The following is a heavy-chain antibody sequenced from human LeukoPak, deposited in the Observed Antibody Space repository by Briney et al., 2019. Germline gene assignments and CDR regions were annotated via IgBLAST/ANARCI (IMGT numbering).Heavy chain of an antibody. CDR3: ARSPTLQQQLDY. Sequence: GGSLRLSCAASGFTFSSHSMNWVRQAPGKGLEWVSSISGSSSYIYYADSVKGRFTISRDNAKNSLYLQMNSLRAEDTAVYYCARSPTLQQQLDYWGQGTLVTVSS. D-gene: IGHD6-13*01. CDR2: ISGSSSYI. V-gene: IGHV3-21*01. J-gene: IGHJ4*02. CDR1: GFTFSSHS.